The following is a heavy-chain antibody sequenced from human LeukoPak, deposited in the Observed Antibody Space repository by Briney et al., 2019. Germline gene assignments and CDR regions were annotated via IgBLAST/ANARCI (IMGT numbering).Heavy chain of an antibody. J-gene: IGHJ6*02. CDR2: INPNSGGT. CDR3: ARTIAVAGRGYYYGMDV. D-gene: IGHD6-19*01. V-gene: IGHV1-2*04. CDR1: GYTFTGYY. Sequence: ASVKVSCKASGYTFTGYYMHWVRQAPGQGLEWMGWINPNSGGTNYAQKFQGWVTMTRDTSISTAYMELSRLRSDDTAVYYCARTIAVAGRGYYYGMDVWGQGTTVTVSS.